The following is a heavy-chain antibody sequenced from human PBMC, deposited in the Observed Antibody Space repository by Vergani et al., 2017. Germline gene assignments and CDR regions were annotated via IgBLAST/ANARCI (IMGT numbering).Heavy chain of an antibody. CDR1: GFTFSNLW. V-gene: IGHV3-7*01. CDR3: ARSPHGYTYGGYISQYDP. J-gene: IGHJ5*02. Sequence: EVQLVASGGGLVQRGGSLRLSCEASGFTFSNLWMTWVRQAPGKGLEWVANIKYDGSKKNYVDSVKGRFTISRDNAKNSLYVQMNNLRVEDTAVYFCARSPHGYTYGGYISQYDPWGQGTLVTVSS. CDR2: IKYDGSKK. D-gene: IGHD5-18*01.